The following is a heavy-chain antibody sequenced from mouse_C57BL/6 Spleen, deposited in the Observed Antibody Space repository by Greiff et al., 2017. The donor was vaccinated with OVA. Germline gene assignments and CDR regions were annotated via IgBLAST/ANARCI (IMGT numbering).Heavy chain of an antibody. Sequence: EVQGVESGGGLVTPGGSLKLSCAASGFTFSSYAMSWVRQTPEKRLEWVATISDGGSYTYYPANVKGRFTISRDNAKNNLYLQMSHLKSEDTAMYYCARDVAVLRGYFDVWGTGTTVTVSS. J-gene: IGHJ1*03. V-gene: IGHV5-4*01. CDR2: ISDGGSYT. CDR3: ARDVAVLRGYFDV. CDR1: GFTFSSYA. D-gene: IGHD1-1*01.